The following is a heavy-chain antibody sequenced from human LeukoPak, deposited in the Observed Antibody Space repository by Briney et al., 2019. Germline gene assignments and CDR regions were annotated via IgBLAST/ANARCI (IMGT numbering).Heavy chain of an antibody. J-gene: IGHJ5*02. Sequence: KPSETLSLTWHVSGGSISGYYWSWVRQPPGKGLEWIGYIYYTGSTNYNPSLKSRVIISVDTSKNQVSLKVSSVTAADTAVYYCARAKRRTYVWFDPWGQGTLVTVSS. CDR2: IYYTGST. V-gene: IGHV4-59*01. CDR3: ARAKRRTYVWFDP. D-gene: IGHD3-16*01. CDR1: GGSISGYY.